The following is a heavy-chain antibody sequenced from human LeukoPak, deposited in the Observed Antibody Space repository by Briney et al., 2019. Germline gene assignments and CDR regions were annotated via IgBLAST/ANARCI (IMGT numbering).Heavy chain of an antibody. D-gene: IGHD6-19*01. V-gene: IGHV4-39*01. Sequence: PSETLSLTCTVSGGSISSSRDYWGWIRQPPGKGLEWIGSIYYSGSTYYNPSLKSRVTVSVDTSKNQFSLKLSSVAAADTAVYYCARHVEIAVAGPIDYWGQGTLVTVSS. CDR3: ARHVEIAVAGPIDY. J-gene: IGHJ4*02. CDR2: IYYSGST. CDR1: GGSISSSRDY.